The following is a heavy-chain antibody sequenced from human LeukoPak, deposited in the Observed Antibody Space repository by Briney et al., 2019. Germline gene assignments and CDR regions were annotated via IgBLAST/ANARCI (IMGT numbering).Heavy chain of an antibody. CDR2: IYYSGST. D-gene: IGHD1-26*01. CDR1: GGSISSYY. V-gene: IGHV4-59*01. J-gene: IGHJ6*02. Sequence: SETLSLTCTVSGGSISSYYWSWIRQPPGKGLEWIGYIYYSGSTNYNPSLKSRVTISVDTSKNQFSLKLSSVTAADTAVYYCASIKGGSYYYGMDVWGQGTTVTVSS. CDR3: ASIKGGSYYYGMDV.